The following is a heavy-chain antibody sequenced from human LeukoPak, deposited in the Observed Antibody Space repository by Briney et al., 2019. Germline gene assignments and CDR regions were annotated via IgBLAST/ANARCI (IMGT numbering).Heavy chain of an antibody. J-gene: IGHJ4*02. CDR2: FDPEDGET. V-gene: IGHV1-24*01. CDR1: GYTLTELS. Sequence: ASVKVSCKVSGYTLTELSMHWVRQAPGKGLEWMGGFDPEDGETIYAQKFQGRVTMTEGTSTDTAYMELSSLRSEDTAVYYCVTSRASGWYFRGYFDYWGQGTLVTVSS. D-gene: IGHD6-19*01. CDR3: VTSRASGWYFRGYFDY.